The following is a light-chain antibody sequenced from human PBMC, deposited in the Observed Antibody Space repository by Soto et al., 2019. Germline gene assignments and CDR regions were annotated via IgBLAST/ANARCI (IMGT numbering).Light chain of an antibody. CDR3: LHTFSTPWT. Sequence: DIQMTQSPSSLSASVGDSVTITCRASQTSTVFLSWYQQRPGEAPKLLIYSASTLHSGVPSRFSGSGSGTYFSLTISNLQPEDFATYYCLHTFSTPWTFGQGTKV. V-gene: IGKV1-39*01. CDR1: QTSTVF. J-gene: IGKJ1*01. CDR2: SAS.